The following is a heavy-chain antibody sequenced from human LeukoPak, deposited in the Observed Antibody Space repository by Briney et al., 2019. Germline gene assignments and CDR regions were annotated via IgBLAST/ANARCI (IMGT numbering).Heavy chain of an antibody. Sequence: GGSLRLPCAAPGFSVSTNYMSWVRQAPGKGLEWVSVIYSSGSTYYADSVKGRFTISRDTSENTVYLQMNSLRADDTAVYYCARRQDDSPLGYWGQGTLVTVSS. V-gene: IGHV3-53*01. CDR3: ARRQDDSPLGY. D-gene: IGHD3-9*01. CDR1: GFSVSTNY. J-gene: IGHJ4*02. CDR2: IYSSGST.